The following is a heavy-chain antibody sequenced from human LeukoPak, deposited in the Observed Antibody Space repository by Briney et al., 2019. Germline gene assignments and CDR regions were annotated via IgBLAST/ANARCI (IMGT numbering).Heavy chain of an antibody. D-gene: IGHD6-19*01. J-gene: IGHJ6*02. CDR2: ISYDGSSK. CDR3: ARDPLAGSGWFDYYQHYGMDV. V-gene: IGHV3-30*04. CDR1: GFTFSSYA. Sequence: GGSLRLSCAASGFTFSSYALHWVRQAPGKGLEWVAVISYDGSSKYYADSVKGRFTISRDNSKNTLYLQLNSLRGGDTVVYYCARDPLAGSGWFDYYQHYGMDVWGQGTTVTVSS.